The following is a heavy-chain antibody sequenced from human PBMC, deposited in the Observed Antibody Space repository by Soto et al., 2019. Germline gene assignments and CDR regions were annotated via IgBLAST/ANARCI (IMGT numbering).Heavy chain of an antibody. J-gene: IGHJ3*02. CDR1: GFTSSSFV. CDR2: ISSDGNNQ. D-gene: IGHD2-15*01. Sequence: QVQLVESGGGGVQPGTSLRLSCAASGFTSSSFVIHWVRKAPGKGLEWLAVISSDGNNQYYADSVKGRLTISRDNSKKTLYLQVNSMRSEDTAVYFCANERVVLDALDIWGQGTMVTVS. V-gene: IGHV3-30*18. CDR3: ANERVVLDALDI.